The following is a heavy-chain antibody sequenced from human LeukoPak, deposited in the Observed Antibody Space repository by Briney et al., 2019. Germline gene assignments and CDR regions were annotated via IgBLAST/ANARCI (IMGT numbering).Heavy chain of an antibody. Sequence: SETLSLTCAVYGGSFSGYYWSWIRQPPGKGLEWIGEINHSGSTNYNPSLKSRVTISVDTSKNQFSLELSSVTAADTAVYYCRWVAYGAFDIWGQGTMVTVSS. V-gene: IGHV4-34*01. CDR1: GGSFSGYY. D-gene: IGHD3-10*01. CDR2: INHSGST. CDR3: RWVAYGAFDI. J-gene: IGHJ3*02.